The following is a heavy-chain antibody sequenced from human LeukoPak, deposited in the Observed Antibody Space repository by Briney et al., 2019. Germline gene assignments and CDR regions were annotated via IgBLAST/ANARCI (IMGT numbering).Heavy chain of an antibody. V-gene: IGHV5-51*01. CDR2: INPGDSDP. CDR1: GYTFNNYW. Sequence: TGESLKISCQASGYTFNNYWVGWVRQMPGKGLEWMGIINPGDSDPRYSPSFQGQVTNSADKSISTAYLQWSSLKASDTAMYYCARHRVRGDGYNYYFDYWGQGTLVTDPS. J-gene: IGHJ4*02. D-gene: IGHD5-24*01. CDR3: ARHRVRGDGYNYYFDY.